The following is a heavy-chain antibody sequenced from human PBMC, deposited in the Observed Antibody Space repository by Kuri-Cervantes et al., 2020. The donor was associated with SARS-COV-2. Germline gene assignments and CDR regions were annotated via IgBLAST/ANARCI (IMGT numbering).Heavy chain of an antibody. CDR3: ATNWEHDRRLDY. CDR2: IIPMFGIT. J-gene: IGHJ4*02. V-gene: IGHV1-69*13. Sequence: SVKVSCKAPETTFPNYDINWVRQATGQGLEWMGGIIPMFGITNYAQKFQGRLTITADESTSTAYMELSGLRSEDTAVYYCATNWEHDRRLDYWGQGTLVTVSS. D-gene: IGHD1-26*01. CDR1: ETTFPNYD.